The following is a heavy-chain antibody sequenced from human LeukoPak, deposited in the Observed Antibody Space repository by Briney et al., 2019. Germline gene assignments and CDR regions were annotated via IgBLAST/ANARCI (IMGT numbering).Heavy chain of an antibody. CDR2: IIPIFGIA. V-gene: IGHV1-69*04. CDR1: GGTFSSYA. Sequence: PRASVKVSCKASGGTFSSYAISWGRQAPGQGLEWMGRIIPIFGIANYAQKFQGRVTITADKSTSTAYMELSSLRSEDTAVYYCARVATDRYCSGGSCYSDYWGQGTLVTVSS. J-gene: IGHJ4*02. CDR3: ARVATDRYCSGGSCYSDY. D-gene: IGHD2-15*01.